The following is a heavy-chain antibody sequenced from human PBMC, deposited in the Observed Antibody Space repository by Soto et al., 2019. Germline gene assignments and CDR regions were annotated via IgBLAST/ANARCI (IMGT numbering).Heavy chain of an antibody. CDR3: AHVPGEWQLWHFQH. V-gene: IGHV2-5*02. J-gene: IGHJ1*01. CDR2: IYWDDDK. CDR1: GFSIRTSGVG. Sequence: SGPTLVNPTQTLTLTCTFSGFSIRTSGVGVGWIRQPPGKALEWLALIYWDDDKRYSPSLKSRLPITKDTSKNQVVLTMTKMDPVDTATYYCAHVPGEWQLWHFQHWGQGTLVTVSS. D-gene: IGHD6-13*01.